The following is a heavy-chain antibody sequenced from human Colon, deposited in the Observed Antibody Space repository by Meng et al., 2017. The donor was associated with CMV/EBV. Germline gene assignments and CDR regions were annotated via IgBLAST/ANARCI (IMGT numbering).Heavy chain of an antibody. D-gene: IGHD2-2*01. CDR3: ARVRVTYCSDTTCSWVNFDS. J-gene: IGHJ4*02. CDR2: INPDTGDS. Sequence: ASVKVSCKASGYTFIGFYLHWVRQAPGQGLEWMGWINPDTGDSYIPPKFQGRVTMTRDTSLSTAYMDVTSLTSDDMAVYYCARVRVTYCSDTTCSWVNFDSWGQGALVTVSS. CDR1: GYTFIGFY. V-gene: IGHV1-2*02.